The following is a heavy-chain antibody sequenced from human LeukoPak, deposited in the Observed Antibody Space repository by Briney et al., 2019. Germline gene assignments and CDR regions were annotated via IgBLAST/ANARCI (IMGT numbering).Heavy chain of an antibody. CDR3: ATQLGNYYDSSGGD. CDR2: FDPEDGET. D-gene: IGHD3-22*01. Sequence: ASVKVSCKVSRYTLTELSMHWVRQAPGKGLEWMGGFDPEDGETIYAQKFQGRVTMTEDTSTDTAYMELSSLRSEDTAVYYCATQLGNYYDSSGGDWGQGTLVTVSS. CDR1: RYTLTELS. V-gene: IGHV1-24*01. J-gene: IGHJ4*02.